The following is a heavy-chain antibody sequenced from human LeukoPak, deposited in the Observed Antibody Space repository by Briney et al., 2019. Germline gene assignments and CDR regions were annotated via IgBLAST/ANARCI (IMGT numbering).Heavy chain of an antibody. CDR1: GYTFTSYY. CDR3: AREFVGGRSGELGY. V-gene: IGHV1-46*01. D-gene: IGHD3-10*01. J-gene: IGHJ4*02. Sequence: GASGKVSCKASGYTFTSYYLHWVRQAPGQGLEWMGIINPSGGSPNYAQEFQGRVTMTMGTSTSTVYTELRSLRSADTALYYCAREFVGGRSGELGYWGQGTLVTVS. CDR2: INPSGGSP.